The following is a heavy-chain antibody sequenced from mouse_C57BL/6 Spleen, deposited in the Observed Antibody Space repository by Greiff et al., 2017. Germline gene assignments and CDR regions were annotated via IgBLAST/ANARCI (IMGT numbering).Heavy chain of an antibody. Sequence: QVQLQQPGAELVKPGASVKLSCKASGYTFTSYWMHWVKQRPGQGLERIGMIHPNSGSTNYNEKFKSKATLTVDKSSSTAYMQLSSLTSEDSAVYYCAFYYYGSSQFAYWGQGTLVTVSA. J-gene: IGHJ3*01. V-gene: IGHV1-64*01. CDR3: AFYYYGSSQFAY. CDR1: GYTFTSYW. CDR2: IHPNSGST. D-gene: IGHD1-1*01.